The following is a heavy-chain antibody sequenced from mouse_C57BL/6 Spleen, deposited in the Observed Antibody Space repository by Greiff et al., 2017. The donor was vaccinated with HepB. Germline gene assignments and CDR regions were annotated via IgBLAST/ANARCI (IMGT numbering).Heavy chain of an antibody. J-gene: IGHJ4*01. CDR3: ARGGLYDGGGDAMDY. D-gene: IGHD2-12*01. V-gene: IGHV1-26*01. CDR1: GYTFTDYY. CDR2: INPNNGGT. Sequence: VQLQQSGPELVKPGASVKISCKASGYTFTDYYMNWVKQSHGKSLEWIGDINPNNGGTSYNQKFKGKATLTVDKSSSTAYMELRSLTSEDSAVYYGARGGLYDGGGDAMDYWGQGTSVTVSS.